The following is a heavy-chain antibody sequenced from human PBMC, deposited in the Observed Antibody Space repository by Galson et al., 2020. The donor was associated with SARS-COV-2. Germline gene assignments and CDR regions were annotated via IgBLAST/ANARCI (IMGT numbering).Heavy chain of an antibody. CDR2: INHRGTT. CDR3: ARTSGELDS. D-gene: IGHD3-10*01. Sequence: SATLLPTCTVSAGSIITTGHFCTCIRHPPGKGRQWISYINHRGTTYYNPSIKSRLNIAGDTSPNKFSLRLRSVTAADTAVYFCARTSGELDSWGQGTMVTVSS. V-gene: IGHV4-31*03. J-gene: IGHJ3*02. CDR1: AGSIITTGHF.